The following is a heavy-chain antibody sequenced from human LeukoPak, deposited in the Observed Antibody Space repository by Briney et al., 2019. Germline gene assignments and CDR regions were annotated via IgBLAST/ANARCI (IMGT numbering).Heavy chain of an antibody. J-gene: IGHJ4*02. D-gene: IGHD3/OR15-3a*01. V-gene: IGHV3-23*01. CDR2: ISGSGDNT. Sequence: GGSLRLSCAASGFTFSDSYMNWIRQAPGKGLEWVSSISGSGDNTYYADSVKDRFSISRDNSKTTVSLQMNSLRAEDTAVYYCAKGRGTGVTSAANYWGQGTLVTVSS. CDR3: AKGRGTGVTSAANY. CDR1: GFTFSDSY.